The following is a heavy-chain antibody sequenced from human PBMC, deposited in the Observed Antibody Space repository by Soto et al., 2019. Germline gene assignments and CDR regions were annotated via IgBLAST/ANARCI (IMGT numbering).Heavy chain of an antibody. Sequence: QVQLQESGPGLVKPSGTLSLTCAVSSDSITSSNWWSWVRQSPGKGLEWIGEVSHSGSTNYIPSLKSRVTISVEKSRNQFSLRLNSVTAADTAVYYCARNRYGGYDFDYWGQGTLVTVSS. CDR3: ARNRYGGYDFDY. CDR2: VSHSGST. V-gene: IGHV4-4*02. J-gene: IGHJ4*02. D-gene: IGHD5-12*01. CDR1: SDSITSSNW.